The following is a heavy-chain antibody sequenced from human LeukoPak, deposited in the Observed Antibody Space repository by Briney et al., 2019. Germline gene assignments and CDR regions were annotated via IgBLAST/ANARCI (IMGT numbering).Heavy chain of an antibody. CDR3: ARTLRFLEWFDY. J-gene: IGHJ4*02. D-gene: IGHD3-3*01. CDR1: GGSISSGGYY. V-gene: IGHV4-31*01. CDR2: IYYSGST. Sequence: PSQTLSLTCTVSGGSISSGGYYGSWIRQHPGKGLEWIGNIYYSGSTCYNPSLESPVTISVDTSKNQSSLKLSSVTAADTAVYSCARTLRFLEWFDYWGQGTLVTVSS.